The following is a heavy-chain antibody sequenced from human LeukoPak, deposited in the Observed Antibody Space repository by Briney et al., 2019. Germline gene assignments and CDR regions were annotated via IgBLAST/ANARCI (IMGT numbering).Heavy chain of an antibody. J-gene: IGHJ4*02. CDR3: AKVCLHRIAAAGKYYFDY. CDR2: ISGSGGST. D-gene: IGHD6-13*01. CDR1: GFTFSSYA. Sequence: GGSLRLSCAASGFTFSSYAMSWVRQAPGKGLEWVSAISGSGGSTYCADSVKGRFTISRDNSKNTLYLQMNSLRAEDTAVYYCAKVCLHRIAAAGKYYFDYWGQGTLVTVSS. V-gene: IGHV3-23*01.